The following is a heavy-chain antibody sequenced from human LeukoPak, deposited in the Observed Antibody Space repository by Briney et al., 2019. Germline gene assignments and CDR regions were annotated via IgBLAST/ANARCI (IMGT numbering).Heavy chain of an antibody. V-gene: IGHV3-30-3*01. CDR2: ISYDGSNK. Sequence: GRSLRLSCAASGFTFSSYAMHWVRQAPGKGLEWVAVISYDGSNKYYADSVKGRFTISRDNSKNTLYLQMNSLRAEDTAVYYCAKDRGITMIVVVNNDDAFDIWGQGTMVTVSS. CDR1: GFTFSSYA. J-gene: IGHJ3*02. CDR3: AKDRGITMIVVVNNDDAFDI. D-gene: IGHD3-22*01.